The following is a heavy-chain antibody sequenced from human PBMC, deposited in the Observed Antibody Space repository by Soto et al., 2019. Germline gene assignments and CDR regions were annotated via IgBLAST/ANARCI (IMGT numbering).Heavy chain of an antibody. CDR3: ARYSGWYGAFDI. CDR1: GFTFSSYE. D-gene: IGHD6-19*01. V-gene: IGHV3-48*03. CDR2: ISSSGSSI. J-gene: IGHJ3*02. Sequence: HPGGSLRLSCAASGFTFSSYEMNWVRQAPGKGLEWVSYISSSGSSIYYADSVKGRLTISRDNAKNSLYLQMNSLRAEDTAVYYCARYSGWYGAFDIWGQGTMVTVSS.